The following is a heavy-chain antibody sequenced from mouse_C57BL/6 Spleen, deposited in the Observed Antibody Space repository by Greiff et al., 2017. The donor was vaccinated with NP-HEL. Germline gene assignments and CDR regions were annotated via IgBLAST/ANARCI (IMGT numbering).Heavy chain of an antibody. D-gene: IGHD1-1*01. CDR1: GFTFNTYA. V-gene: IGHV10-3*01. Sequence: EVKLEESGGGLVQPKGSLKLSCAASGFTFNTYAMHWVRQAPGTGLEWVARIRSKSSNYATYYADSVKDRFTISRDDSQSMLYLQMNNLKTEDTAMYYCVREDGSSYAHWYFDVWGTGTTVTVSS. CDR2: IRSKSSNYAT. J-gene: IGHJ1*03. CDR3: VREDGSSYAHWYFDV.